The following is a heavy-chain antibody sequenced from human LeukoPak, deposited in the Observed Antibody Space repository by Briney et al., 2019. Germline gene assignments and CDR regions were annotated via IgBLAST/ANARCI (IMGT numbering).Heavy chain of an antibody. CDR1: GFTVRTNY. CDR3: AKTRRYCSSTSCPGPFDY. CDR2: IYTGGET. D-gene: IGHD2-2*01. Sequence: GGSLRLSCAASGFTVRTNYMSWVRQAPGKGLEWVSVIYTGGETYYADSVKGRFTISRDIPKNTLYLQMNSLRAEDTAVYYCAKTRRYCSSTSCPGPFDYWGQGTLVTVSS. J-gene: IGHJ4*02. V-gene: IGHV3-53*01.